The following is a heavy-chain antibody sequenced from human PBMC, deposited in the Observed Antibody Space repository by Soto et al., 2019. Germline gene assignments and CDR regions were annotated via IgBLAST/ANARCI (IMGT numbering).Heavy chain of an antibody. V-gene: IGHV4-34*01. CDR2: INHSGST. J-gene: IGHJ4*02. CDR3: ARVPQGVTDY. D-gene: IGHD3-16*01. Sequence: PSETLSLTCAVYGGSFSGYYWSWIRQPPGKGLEWIGEINHSGSTNYNPSLKSRVTISVETSKNQFSLKLSSVTAADTAVYYCARVPQGVTDYWGQGTLVTVSS. CDR1: GGSFSGYY.